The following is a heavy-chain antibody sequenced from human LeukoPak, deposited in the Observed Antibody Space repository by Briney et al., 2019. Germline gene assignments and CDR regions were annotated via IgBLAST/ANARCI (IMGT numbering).Heavy chain of an antibody. CDR3: AKVHQVVATITNYFDY. J-gene: IGHJ4*02. Sequence: GGSLRLSCAASGFTFSDYYMSWMRQAPGKGLEWGSYISSSGSTIYYADSVKGRFTISRDNSKNTLYLQMNSLRAEDTAVYYCAKVHQVVATITNYFDYWGQGTLVTVSS. V-gene: IGHV3-11*04. CDR1: GFTFSDYY. D-gene: IGHD5-12*01. CDR2: ISSSGSTI.